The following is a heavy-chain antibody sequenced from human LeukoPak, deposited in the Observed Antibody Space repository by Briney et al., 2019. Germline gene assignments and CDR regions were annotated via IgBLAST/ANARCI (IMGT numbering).Heavy chain of an antibody. D-gene: IGHD6-19*01. V-gene: IGHV4-59*08. CDR2: VYYSGTA. J-gene: IGHJ4*02. Sequence: SETLPLICTVSGGSMRSYYWSWIRQPPGKGLELIGYVYYSGTANYNPSLESRVTILVDTSKNQFSLNLSSVTAADTAVYYCARTNSGWYYSDYWREGTLVSVSS. CDR1: GGSMRSYY. CDR3: ARTNSGWYYSDY.